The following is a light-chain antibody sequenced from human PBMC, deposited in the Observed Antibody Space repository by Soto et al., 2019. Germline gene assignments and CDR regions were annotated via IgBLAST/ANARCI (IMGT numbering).Light chain of an antibody. V-gene: IGLV1-40*01. J-gene: IGLJ2*01. Sequence: QSVLTQPPSVSGAPGQRVTISCTGSSSNIGAGYDVHWYQQLPGTAPKLLIYGNSNRPSGVPDRFSGSKSGTSASLAITGLQAEEAADYYCQSYDSSLSGYVVFGGGTQLTVL. CDR2: GNS. CDR3: QSYDSSLSGYVV. CDR1: SSNIGAGYD.